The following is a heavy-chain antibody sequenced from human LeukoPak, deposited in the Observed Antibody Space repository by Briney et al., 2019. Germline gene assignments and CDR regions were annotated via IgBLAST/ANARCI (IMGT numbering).Heavy chain of an antibody. CDR1: GFTFSSYA. D-gene: IGHD3-22*01. Sequence: GGSLRLSCAASGFTFSSYAMSWVRQAPGKGLEWVSGISGSGGSTYYADSVKGRFTISRDNSKNTLYLQMNSLRAEDTAVYYCATPSNDDGSGYPSFDYWGQGTLVTVSS. V-gene: IGHV3-23*01. CDR3: ATPSNDDGSGYPSFDY. CDR2: ISGSGGST. J-gene: IGHJ4*02.